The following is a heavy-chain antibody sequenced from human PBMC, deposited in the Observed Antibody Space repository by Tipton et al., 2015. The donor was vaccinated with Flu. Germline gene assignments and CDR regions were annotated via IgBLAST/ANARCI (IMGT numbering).Heavy chain of an antibody. D-gene: IGHD3-16*01. Sequence: GSLRLSCAASGFNVGSSYMGWVRQAPGKGLEWVALAYTGISAYYADSVQGRFTISRDSSKNSLTLQMNSLRLDDTAMFYCAKMGGSDTWPYYFESWGQGTLVTVSS. V-gene: IGHV3-53*05. CDR2: AYTGISA. CDR1: GFNVGSSY. J-gene: IGHJ4*02. CDR3: AKMGGSDTWPYYFES.